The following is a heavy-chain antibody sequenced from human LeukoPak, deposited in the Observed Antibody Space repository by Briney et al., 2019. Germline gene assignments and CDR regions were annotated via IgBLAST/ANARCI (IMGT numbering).Heavy chain of an antibody. CDR2: IYGGGST. CDR1: GFTVSRNY. CDR3: ARDTSREGEPRFDY. D-gene: IGHD5-24*01. V-gene: IGHV3-53*01. Sequence: PGGSLRLSCAASGFTVSRNYMSWVRQAPAKGLEWVSVIYGGGSTYYADSVKGRLTISRDNSKNKLYLQMNSLRAEDTAVYYCARDTSREGEPRFDYWGQGTLVTVSS. J-gene: IGHJ4*02.